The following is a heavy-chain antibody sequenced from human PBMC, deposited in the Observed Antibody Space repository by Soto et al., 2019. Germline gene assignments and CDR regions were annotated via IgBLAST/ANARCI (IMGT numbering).Heavy chain of an antibody. D-gene: IGHD5-12*01. CDR2: ISYDGNNK. Sequence: QMQLVESGGGVVQPGRSLTLSCAASGFTFNTYAMVWVRQAPGKGLEWVTVISYDGNNKKYADSVKGRFSISRDNSKNTVYMQMSSLRVEDSAVYFCARAGSEKSGYDSVGWFDAWGQGTLVTVSS. J-gene: IGHJ5*02. CDR1: GFTFNTYA. V-gene: IGHV3-30-3*01. CDR3: ARAGSEKSGYDSVGWFDA.